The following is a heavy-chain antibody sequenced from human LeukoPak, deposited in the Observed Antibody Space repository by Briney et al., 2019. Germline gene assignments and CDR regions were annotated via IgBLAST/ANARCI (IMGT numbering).Heavy chain of an antibody. Sequence: GGSLRLSCAASGFTFSSYGMHWVRQALGKGLEWVAVISYDGSNKYYADSVKGRFTISRDNSKNTLSLQMSSLRAEDTAVYYCARALTDSGYYPNWFDPWGQGTLVTVSS. CDR3: ARALTDSGYYPNWFDP. V-gene: IGHV3-30*03. D-gene: IGHD3-22*01. CDR2: ISYDGSNK. CDR1: GFTFSSYG. J-gene: IGHJ5*02.